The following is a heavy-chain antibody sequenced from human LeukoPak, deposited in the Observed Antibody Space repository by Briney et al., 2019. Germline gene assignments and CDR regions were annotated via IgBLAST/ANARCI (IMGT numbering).Heavy chain of an antibody. V-gene: IGHV4-59*04. CDR3: AGLYASGSYYGY. J-gene: IGHJ4*02. D-gene: IGHD3-10*01. CDR2: IYYGGST. CDR1: GGSISSYY. Sequence: SETLSLTCTVSGGSISSYYWSWIRQPPGKGLEWIGNIYYGGSTYYKPSLKSRVTISVGTSKNQFSLTLSSVTAADTAVYYCAGLYASGSYYGYWGQGALVTVSS.